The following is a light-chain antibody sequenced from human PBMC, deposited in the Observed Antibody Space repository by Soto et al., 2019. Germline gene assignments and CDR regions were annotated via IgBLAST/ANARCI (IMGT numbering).Light chain of an antibody. CDR2: GDS. Sequence: QSVLTQPPSVSGAPGQRVTISCTGSSSNIGAGYDVHWYQQLPGTAPKLLIYGDSNRPSGVPDRFSGSKSGTSASLAITGLRAEDEADYYCQSYDSSLSVVFGGGTQLTVL. J-gene: IGLJ2*01. CDR1: SSNIGAGYD. CDR3: QSYDSSLSVV. V-gene: IGLV1-40*01.